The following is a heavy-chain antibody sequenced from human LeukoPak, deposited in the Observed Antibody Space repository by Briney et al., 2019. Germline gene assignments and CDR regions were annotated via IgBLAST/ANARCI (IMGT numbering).Heavy chain of an antibody. V-gene: IGHV3-23*01. J-gene: IGHJ4*02. CDR1: GFTFNSYA. CDR3: AKERGIAARYYYFDY. CDR2: NSGSGGST. D-gene: IGHD6-13*01. Sequence: PGGSLRLSCAASGFTFNSYAMSWLRQAPGKGLEWVPANSGSGGSTYYADSVKGRFTISRDNSKNTLYLQMNSLRAEDTAVYYCAKERGIAARYYYFDYWGQGTLVTVSS.